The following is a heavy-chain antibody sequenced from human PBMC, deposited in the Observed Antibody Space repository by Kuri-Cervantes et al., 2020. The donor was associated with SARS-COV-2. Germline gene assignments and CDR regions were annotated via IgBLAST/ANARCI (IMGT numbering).Heavy chain of an antibody. V-gene: IGHV3-21*04. CDR2: ISSSSSYI. CDR3: ARDPQSYCSSTSCYIPVD. CDR1: GFTFSSYS. J-gene: IGHJ3*01. Sequence: GESLKISCAASGFTFSSYSMNWVRQAPGKGLEWVSSISSSSSYIYYADSVKGRFTISRDNAKNSLYLQMNSLRAEDTALYYCARDPQSYCSSTSCYIPVDWGQGTMVTVSS. D-gene: IGHD2-2*02.